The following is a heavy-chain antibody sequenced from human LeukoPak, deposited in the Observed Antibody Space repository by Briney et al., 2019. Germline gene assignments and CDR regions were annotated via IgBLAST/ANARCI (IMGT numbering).Heavy chain of an antibody. CDR1: GFTFSSYS. Sequence: GGSLRLSCAASGFTFSSYSMDWVRQAPGKGLEWVSSISSSSYIYYADSVKGRFTISRDNAKNSLYLQMNSLRAEDTAVYYCARDPDYYGSGSYFWGQGTLVTVSS. D-gene: IGHD3-10*01. CDR2: ISSSSYI. V-gene: IGHV3-21*01. J-gene: IGHJ4*02. CDR3: ARDPDYYGSGSYF.